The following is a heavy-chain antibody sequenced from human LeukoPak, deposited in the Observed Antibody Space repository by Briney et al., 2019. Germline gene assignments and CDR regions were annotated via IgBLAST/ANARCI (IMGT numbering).Heavy chain of an antibody. CDR2: ISWNSGSI. V-gene: IGHV3-9*01. CDR3: AKDFDSSGYYSYYFDY. CDR1: GFTFDDYA. Sequence: GGSLRLSCAASGFTFDDYAMHWVRHAPGKGLEWVSGISWNSGSIGYADSVKGRFTISRDNAKNPLYLQMNSLRAEDTALYYCAKDFDSSGYYSYYFDYWGQGTLVTVSS. D-gene: IGHD3-22*01. J-gene: IGHJ4*02.